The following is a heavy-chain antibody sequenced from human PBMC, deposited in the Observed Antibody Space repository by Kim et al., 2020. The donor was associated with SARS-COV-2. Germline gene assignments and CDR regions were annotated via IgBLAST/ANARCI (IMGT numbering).Heavy chain of an antibody. Sequence: ASVKVSCKASGYTFTSYGISWVRQAPGQGLEWMGWISAYNGNTNYVQKVQGRVTMTTDTSTSTAYMELRSLRSDDTAVYYCARLLMGYDSSGYYYPFDYWGQGTLVTVSS. J-gene: IGHJ4*02. V-gene: IGHV1-18*01. CDR2: ISAYNGNT. D-gene: IGHD3-22*01. CDR1: GYTFTSYG. CDR3: ARLLMGYDSSGYYYPFDY.